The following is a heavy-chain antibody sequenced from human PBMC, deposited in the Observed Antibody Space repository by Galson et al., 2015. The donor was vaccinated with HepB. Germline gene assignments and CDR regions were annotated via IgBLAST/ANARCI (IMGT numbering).Heavy chain of an antibody. V-gene: IGHV3-33*08. Sequence: SLRLSCAASGFTFSTYGMYWVRQAPGKGLEWVAVIWYDGSNEYYADSVKGRFTISRDNSKNTLYLQMNSLRAEDTAVYYCAREREILSVAWSPGDYWGQGTLVTVSS. D-gene: IGHD2/OR15-2a*01. CDR3: AREREILSVAWSPGDY. J-gene: IGHJ4*02. CDR1: GFTFSTYG. CDR2: IWYDGSNE.